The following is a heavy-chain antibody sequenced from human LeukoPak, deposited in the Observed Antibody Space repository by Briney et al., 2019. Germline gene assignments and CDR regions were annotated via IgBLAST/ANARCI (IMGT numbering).Heavy chain of an antibody. CDR1: GFTFSNAW. J-gene: IGHJ5*02. CDR2: IRSNSDGGTI. V-gene: IGHV3-15*07. D-gene: IGHD3-22*01. Sequence: GGSLRLSCATSGFTFSNAWMNWARQAPGKGLEWVGRIRSNSDGGTIDYAAPVKGRFTLSRDDSKTTLYLQMNSLQTEDTAVYYCATDFYDSTWGQGTLVTVSS. CDR3: ATDFYDST.